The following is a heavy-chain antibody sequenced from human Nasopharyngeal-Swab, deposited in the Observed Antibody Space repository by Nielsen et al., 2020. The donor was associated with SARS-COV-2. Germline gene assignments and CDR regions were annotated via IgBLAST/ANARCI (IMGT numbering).Heavy chain of an antibody. V-gene: IGHV4-4*01. CDR3: ARSRGNFYDYGMDV. D-gene: IGHD3-10*01. J-gene: IGHJ6*02. Sequence: VRQAPGEGLESIGHMYSSGRTNYNPSLKSRVTMSLDTSRNQFSLRLNSVTAADTAVYFCARSRGNFYDYGMDVWGQGTTVTVSS. CDR2: MYSSGRT.